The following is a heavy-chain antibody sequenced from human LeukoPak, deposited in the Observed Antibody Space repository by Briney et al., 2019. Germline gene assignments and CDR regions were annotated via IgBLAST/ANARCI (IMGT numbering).Heavy chain of an antibody. CDR2: VTSDGGTT. Sequence: GGSLRLSCSASGFTFSTYATHWVRQAPGEELEYISGVTSDGGTTYHADSVKGSFTISRDNSKNTLYLQMSSLRVEDTAVYYCVKVSSTVGATYFDYWGQGTLVTVSS. CDR3: VKVSSTVGATYFDY. V-gene: IGHV3-64D*06. CDR1: GFTFSTYA. J-gene: IGHJ4*02. D-gene: IGHD1-26*01.